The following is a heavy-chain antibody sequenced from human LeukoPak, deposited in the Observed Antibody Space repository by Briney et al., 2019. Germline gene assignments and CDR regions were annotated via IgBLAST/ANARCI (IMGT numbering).Heavy chain of an antibody. V-gene: IGHV3-7*04. CDR2: IKQDGSQG. CDR3: ARGTIAAAGYYYFDY. J-gene: IGHJ4*02. Sequence: PGGSLRLSCAASGFTFSSYWMSWVRQAPGKGLEWVANIKQDGSQGYYVDSVKGRFTISRDNAKNLLYLQMNSLRAEDTAVYYCARGTIAAAGYYYFDYWGQGTQVTVSS. CDR1: GFTFSSYW. D-gene: IGHD6-13*01.